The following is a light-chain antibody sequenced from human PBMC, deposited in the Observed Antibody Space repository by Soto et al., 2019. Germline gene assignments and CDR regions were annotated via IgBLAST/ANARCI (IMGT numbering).Light chain of an antibody. Sequence: DIVMTQSPLSLPVTPGEPASISCRSSQSLLHSNGYNYLDWYLQKPGQSPQLLIYLGSNRASGVPDRFRGSGSGTDFTLKISRVEADDVGFYYCMQALQTWTFGQGTKVEIK. V-gene: IGKV2-28*01. J-gene: IGKJ1*01. CDR1: QSLLHSNGYNY. CDR2: LGS. CDR3: MQALQTWT.